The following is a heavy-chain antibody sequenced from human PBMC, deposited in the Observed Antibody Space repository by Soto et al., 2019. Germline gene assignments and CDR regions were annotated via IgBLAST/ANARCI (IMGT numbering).Heavy chain of an antibody. CDR2: IWYDGSNK. Sequence: PGGSLRLSCEASGFIFSNNGMHWVRQAPGKGLEWVAIIWYDGSNKYYADSVKGRFTISRDNSRNRLSLQMNSLRAEDTAMYYCARWNLVGPTIDAFDLWGQGTMVTVSS. D-gene: IGHD1-26*01. CDR3: ARWNLVGPTIDAFDL. J-gene: IGHJ3*01. V-gene: IGHV3-33*01. CDR1: GFIFSNNG.